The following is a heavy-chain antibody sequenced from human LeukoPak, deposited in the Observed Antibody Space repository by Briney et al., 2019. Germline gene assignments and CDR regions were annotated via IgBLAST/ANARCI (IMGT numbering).Heavy chain of an antibody. Sequence: GGSLRLSCAASGFTFSDYYMSWIRQAPGKGLEWVSYISSSGSTIYYADSVKGRFTISRDNTKNSLYLQMNSLRAEDTALYHCARYGSGSYYYYYMDVWGKGTTVTVSS. D-gene: IGHD3-10*01. CDR3: ARYGSGSYYYYYMDV. V-gene: IGHV3-11*01. CDR2: ISSSGSTI. J-gene: IGHJ6*03. CDR1: GFTFSDYY.